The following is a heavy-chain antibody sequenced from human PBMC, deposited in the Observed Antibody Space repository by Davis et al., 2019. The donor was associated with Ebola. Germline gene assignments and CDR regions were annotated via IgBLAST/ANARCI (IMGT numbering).Heavy chain of an antibody. CDR3: AKLVGASGGLDY. CDR2: ISYDGSNK. V-gene: IGHV3-30*18. J-gene: IGHJ4*02. CDR1: GFTFSSYW. Sequence: GESLKISCAASGFTFSSYWVHWVRQAPGKGLEWVAVISYDGSNKYYADSVKGRFTISRDNSKNTLYLQMNSLRAEDTAVYYCAKLVGASGGLDYWGQGTLVTVSS. D-gene: IGHD1-26*01.